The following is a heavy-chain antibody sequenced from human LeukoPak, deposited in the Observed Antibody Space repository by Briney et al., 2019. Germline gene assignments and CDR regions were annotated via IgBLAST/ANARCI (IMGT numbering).Heavy chain of an antibody. CDR1: GGSISSYY. D-gene: IGHD1-7*01. V-gene: IGHV4-4*07. CDR3: ARTIMENFYYYYYGMDV. J-gene: IGHJ6*02. CDR2: FYTSGST. Sequence: KPSETLSLTCTVSGGSISSYYWSWIRQPAGKGLEWIGRFYTSGSTNYNPSLKSRVTMSVDTSKSQFSLKLSSVTAADTAVYYCARTIMENFYYYYYGMDVWGQGTTVTVSS.